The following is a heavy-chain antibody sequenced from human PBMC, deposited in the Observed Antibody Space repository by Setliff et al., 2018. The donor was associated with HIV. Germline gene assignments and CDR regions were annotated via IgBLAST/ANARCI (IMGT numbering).Heavy chain of an antibody. CDR1: GGSISFYY. CDR2: TFDNGNT. J-gene: IGHJ4*02. V-gene: IGHV4-59*01. CDR3: VRDGHLYGQPFDY. D-gene: IGHD3-10*01. Sequence: PSETLSLTCSISGGSISFYYWNWLRQTPGKGLEWIAYTFDNGNTHYNPSLESRVTLSLDTSRNLFSLGLASVTAADTAVYYCVRDGHLYGQPFDYWGQGALVTVSS.